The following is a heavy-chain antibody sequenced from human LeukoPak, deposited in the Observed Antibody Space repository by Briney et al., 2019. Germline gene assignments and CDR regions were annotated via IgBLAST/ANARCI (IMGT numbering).Heavy chain of an antibody. V-gene: IGHV1-2*02. CDR1: GYTFTGYY. D-gene: IGHD3-10*01. CDR2: INPNSGGT. CDR3: ARDPAGLAFVDSSYYFDY. J-gene: IGHJ4*02. Sequence: GASVKVSCKASGYTFTGYYMHWVRQAPGQGLEWMGWINPNSGGTNYAQKFQGRVTMTRDTSTSTVYMELSSLRSEDTAVYYCARDPAGLAFVDSSYYFDYWGQGTLVTVSS.